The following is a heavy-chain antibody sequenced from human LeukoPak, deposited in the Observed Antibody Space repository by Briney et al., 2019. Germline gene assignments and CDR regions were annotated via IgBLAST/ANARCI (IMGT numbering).Heavy chain of an antibody. V-gene: IGHV3-21*01. D-gene: IGHD2-15*01. CDR3: AREYCSGGSCQYYYYYYMDV. J-gene: IGHJ6*03. CDR1: GFTFSSYS. Sequence: GGSLRLFCAASGFTFSSYSMNWVRQAPGKGLEWVSSISSSSSYIYYADSVKGRFTISRDNAKNSLYLQMNSLRAEDTAVYYCAREYCSGGSCQYYYYYYMDVWGKGTTVTVSS. CDR2: ISSSSSYI.